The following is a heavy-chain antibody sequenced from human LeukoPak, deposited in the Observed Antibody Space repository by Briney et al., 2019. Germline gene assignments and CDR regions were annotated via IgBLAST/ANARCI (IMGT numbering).Heavy chain of an antibody. CDR3: ARAKSTIAARGYFDD. CDR1: GFTFSSYG. V-gene: IGHV3-33*01. Sequence: PGGSLRLSCAASGFTFSSYGMHWVRQAPGKGLEWVAIIWYDGSNQYYADSVKGRFTISRDNSKNTVYLQMNSLRAEDTAVYYCARAKSTIAARGYFDDWGQGTLVTVSS. D-gene: IGHD6-6*01. J-gene: IGHJ4*02. CDR2: IWYDGSNQ.